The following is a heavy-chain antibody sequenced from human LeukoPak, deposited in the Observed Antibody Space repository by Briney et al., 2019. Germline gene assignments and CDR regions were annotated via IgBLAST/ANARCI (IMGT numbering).Heavy chain of an antibody. Sequence: SETLSLTCAVYGGSFSGYYWSWIRQPPGKGLEWNGEINHSGSTNYNPSLKSRVTISVDTSKNQFSLKLSSVTAADTAVYYCARGRRHYDFWSGYYPNDYYYYGMDVWGQGTTVTVSS. CDR2: INHSGST. J-gene: IGHJ6*02. V-gene: IGHV4-34*01. CDR1: GGSFSGYY. D-gene: IGHD3-3*01. CDR3: ARGRRHYDFWSGYYPNDYYYYGMDV.